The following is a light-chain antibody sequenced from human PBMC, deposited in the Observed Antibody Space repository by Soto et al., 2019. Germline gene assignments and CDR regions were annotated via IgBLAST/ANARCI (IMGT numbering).Light chain of an antibody. Sequence: QSALTQPPSASGSPGQSVTISCTGTSSDVGDYNYVSWYQQHPGKAPQLMIYEVSKRPSGVPDRFSGSKSGNTASLTVSGLQAEDEADYYCSSYAGSNNLLFGGGTKVTVL. CDR3: SSYAGSNNLL. CDR1: SSDVGDYNY. CDR2: EVS. J-gene: IGLJ2*01. V-gene: IGLV2-8*01.